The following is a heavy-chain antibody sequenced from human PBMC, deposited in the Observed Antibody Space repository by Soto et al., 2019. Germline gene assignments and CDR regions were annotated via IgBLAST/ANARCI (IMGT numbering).Heavy chain of an antibody. CDR1: GFTFSSYA. D-gene: IGHD5-18*01. Sequence: GGSLRLSCAASGFTFSSYAMHWVRQAPGKGLEWVAVISYDGSNKYYADSVKGRFTISRDNSKNTLYLQMNSLRAEDTAVYYCAREVDTAMAVYYYGMDVWGQGTTVTVSS. J-gene: IGHJ6*02. V-gene: IGHV3-30-3*01. CDR2: ISYDGSNK. CDR3: AREVDTAMAVYYYGMDV.